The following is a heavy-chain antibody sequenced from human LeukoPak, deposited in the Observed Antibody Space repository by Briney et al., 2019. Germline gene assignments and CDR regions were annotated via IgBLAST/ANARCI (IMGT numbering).Heavy chain of an antibody. CDR2: MNPNSGNT. CDR3: ARMNSRHYYYYYGMDV. J-gene: IGHJ6*02. CDR1: GYTFTSYD. Sequence: ASVKVSCTASGYTFTSYDINWVRQATGQGLEWMGWMNPNSGNTGYAQKFQGRVTMTRNTSISTAYMELSSLRSEDTAVYYCARMNSRHYYYYYGMDVWGQGTTVTVSS. D-gene: IGHD6-6*01. V-gene: IGHV1-8*01.